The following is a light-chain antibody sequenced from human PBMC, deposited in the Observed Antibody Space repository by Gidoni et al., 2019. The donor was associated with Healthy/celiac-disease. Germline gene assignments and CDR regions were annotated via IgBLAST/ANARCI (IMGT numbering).Light chain of an antibody. CDR2: SAD. V-gene: IGKV1-39*01. CDR3: QESYNFPYT. J-gene: IGKJ4*01. CDR1: QSISMY. Sequence: DIQMTQAPSALSASVGDRVTITCRASQSISMYLNWYQKKPGKAPELLIYSADSLQSGIPSRFSGSGSGTDFTLTINSLQPEDFATYYCQESYNFPYTFGGGTKVEI.